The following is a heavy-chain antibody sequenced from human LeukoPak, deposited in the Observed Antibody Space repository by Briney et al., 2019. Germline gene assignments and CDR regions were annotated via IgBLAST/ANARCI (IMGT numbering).Heavy chain of an antibody. CDR3: AKMGLKQGPYNYFDY. Sequence: GGSLRLSCAASGFTGSSNNMSWVRKAPGKGLEWVSTISGSGGSTYYEYSVKGRLTISRDNSKNTLYVQMNSLRAEDTAVYDCAKMGLKQGPYNYFDYWGQGTLVTVSS. CDR1: GFTGSSNN. V-gene: IGHV3-23*01. CDR2: ISGSGGST. J-gene: IGHJ4*02. D-gene: IGHD6-19*01.